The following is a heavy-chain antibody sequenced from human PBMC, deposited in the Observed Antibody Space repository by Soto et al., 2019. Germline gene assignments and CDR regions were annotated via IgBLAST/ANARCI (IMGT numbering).Heavy chain of an antibody. J-gene: IGHJ4*02. V-gene: IGHV3-30*18. CDR3: VKQSGSGSYYNAGSGGYFDS. Sequence: GGSLRLSCAASGFTFNNYGMHWVRQAPGKGLEWVVVISFDGRNTYYVDSVKGRFTISRDNSKNTLYLEMTSLRAEDTAVYYCVKQSGSGSYYNAGSGGYFDSWGQGTLVTVSS. D-gene: IGHD3-10*01. CDR2: ISFDGRNT. CDR1: GFTFNNYG.